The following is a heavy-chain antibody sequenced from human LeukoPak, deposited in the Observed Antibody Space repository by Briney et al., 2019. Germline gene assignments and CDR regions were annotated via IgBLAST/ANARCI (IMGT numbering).Heavy chain of an antibody. D-gene: IGHD5-18*01. V-gene: IGHV4-59*08. CDR3: ARLGGYSYGHYFDY. CDR1: GGSISSYY. J-gene: IGHJ4*02. CDR2: IYYSGST. Sequence: SETLSLTCTVSGGSISSYYWSWIRQPPRKGLEWIGYIYYSGSTNYNPSLKSRVTISVDTSKNQFSLKLSSVTAADTAVYYCARLGGYSYGHYFDYWGQGTLVTVSS.